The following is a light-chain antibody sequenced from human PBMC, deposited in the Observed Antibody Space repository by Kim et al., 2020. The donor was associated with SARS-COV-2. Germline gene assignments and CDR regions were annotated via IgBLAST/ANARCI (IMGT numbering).Light chain of an antibody. Sequence: VFPGERATRSGRGSQSVSSDLAWYQQKPGQAPRLLIYDASTRATGFPARFSGSGYGTEFTLTINSLQSEDFAVYYCHQYNDWPLTFGGGTKVDIK. CDR1: QSVSSD. CDR3: HQYNDWPLT. J-gene: IGKJ4*01. CDR2: DAS. V-gene: IGKV3-15*01.